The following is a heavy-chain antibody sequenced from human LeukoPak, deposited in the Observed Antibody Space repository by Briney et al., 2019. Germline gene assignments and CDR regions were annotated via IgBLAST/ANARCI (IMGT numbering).Heavy chain of an antibody. Sequence: PGRSLRLSCAASGFTFSTYGMHWVRQAPGKGLEWVALVWSDGNGKFYADSVKGRFTISRDNSKNTVYLQMNSLRAEDTAVYYCVRVLTVTFDSWGQGTLVTVSS. CDR3: VRVLTVTFDS. CDR2: VWSDGNGK. J-gene: IGHJ4*02. CDR1: GFTFSTYG. D-gene: IGHD4-17*01. V-gene: IGHV3-33*01.